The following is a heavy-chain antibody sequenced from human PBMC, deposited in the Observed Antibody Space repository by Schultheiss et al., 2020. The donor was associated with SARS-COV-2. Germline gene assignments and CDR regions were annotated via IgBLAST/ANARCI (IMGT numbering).Heavy chain of an antibody. V-gene: IGHV4-59*04. Sequence: SETLSLTCTVSGGSISSYYWSWIRQPPGKGLEWIGSIYHSGSTYYNPSLKSRVTISVDTSKNQFSLKLSSVTAADTAVYYCAGSQLGNWFDPWGQGTLVTVSS. J-gene: IGHJ5*02. CDR2: IYHSGST. CDR1: GGSISSYY. CDR3: AGSQLGNWFDP. D-gene: IGHD6-6*01.